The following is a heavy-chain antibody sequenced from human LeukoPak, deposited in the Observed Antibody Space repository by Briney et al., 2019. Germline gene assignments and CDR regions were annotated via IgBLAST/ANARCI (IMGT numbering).Heavy chain of an antibody. V-gene: IGHV1-2*02. CDR1: GYTLTDYY. Sequence: ASVKVSCKASGYTLTDYYMHWVRQAPGQGLEWMGWINPNSGGTNYAQKFQGRVTMTRDTSISTAYMELSRLTSDDTAVYFCARDEDYYGSGSYYAYFDYWGQGTLVTVSS. CDR2: INPNSGGT. CDR3: ARDEDYYGSGSYYAYFDY. D-gene: IGHD3-10*01. J-gene: IGHJ4*02.